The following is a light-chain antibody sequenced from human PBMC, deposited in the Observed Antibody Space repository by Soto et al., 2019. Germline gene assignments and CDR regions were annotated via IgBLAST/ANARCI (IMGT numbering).Light chain of an antibody. V-gene: IGLV2-11*01. CDR3: CPYAGRYTYV. J-gene: IGLJ1*01. CDR1: SSPVGGYHY. CDR2: AVS. Sequence: QSVIAQPRSVAASPGQSVTISCTGTSSPVGGYHYVSWHQQFPGKATKLMIYAVSHPPSVVPDRFPGSESGKTAFMTTSGLQAEDEADYYCCPYAGRYTYVFGPATKVTV.